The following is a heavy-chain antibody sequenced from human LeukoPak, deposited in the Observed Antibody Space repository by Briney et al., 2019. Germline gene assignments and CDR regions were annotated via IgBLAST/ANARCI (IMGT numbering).Heavy chain of an antibody. V-gene: IGHV6-1*01. CDR1: GDSVSSNSAA. Sequence: SQTLSLTCGISGDSVSSNSAAWSWIRQSPSRGLEWLGRTYYRSKWYNDYAGFVKSRITINPDTSKNQVSLQLNSMTPEDTAVYYCARGSPNPGSLDYWGQGTLVTVSS. D-gene: IGHD1-14*01. CDR2: TYYRSKWYN. J-gene: IGHJ4*02. CDR3: ARGSPNPGSLDY.